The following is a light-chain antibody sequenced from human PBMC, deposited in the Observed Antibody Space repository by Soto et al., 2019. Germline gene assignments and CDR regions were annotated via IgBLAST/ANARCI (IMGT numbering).Light chain of an antibody. CDR1: GGDVGGYNH. J-gene: IGLJ2*01. CDR3: SSYKRGATLV. CDR2: EVS. Sequence: QSALTQPASGPGSPGQSITISGPGPGGDVGGYNHVAWYQQYPGKAPKLIIFEVSDRPSGISNRFSGSKSANTASLSISGLQAEDEADYYCSSYKRGATLVFGGGTKLTVL. V-gene: IGLV2-14*01.